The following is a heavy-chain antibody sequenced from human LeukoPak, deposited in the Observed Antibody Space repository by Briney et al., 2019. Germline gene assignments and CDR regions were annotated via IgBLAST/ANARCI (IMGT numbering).Heavy chain of an antibody. CDR1: GFTFSSYA. CDR2: ISGSGGST. CDR3: AKRDRHITIFGVVMDAFDI. J-gene: IGHJ3*02. Sequence: GGSLRLSCAASGFTFSSYAMSWVRQAPGKGLEWVSAISGSGGSTYYADSVKGRFTISRDNSKNTLYLQMNSLRAEDTAVYYCAKRDRHITIFGVVMDAFDIWGQGTMVTVSS. D-gene: IGHD3-3*01. V-gene: IGHV3-23*01.